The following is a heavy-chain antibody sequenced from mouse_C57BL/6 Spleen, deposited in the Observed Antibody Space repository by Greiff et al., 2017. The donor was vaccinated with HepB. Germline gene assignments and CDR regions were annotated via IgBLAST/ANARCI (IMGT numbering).Heavy chain of an antibody. V-gene: IGHV1-50*01. CDR1: GYTFTSYW. Sequence: QVQLQQPGAELVKPGASVKLSCKASGYTFTSYWMQWVKQRPGQGLEWIGEIDPSDSYTNYNQKIKGKATLTVDTSSSTAYMQRSSLTSEDSAVYYCARRGGGYAMDYWGQGTSVTVSS. CDR2: IDPSDSYT. J-gene: IGHJ4*01. CDR3: ARRGGGYAMDY.